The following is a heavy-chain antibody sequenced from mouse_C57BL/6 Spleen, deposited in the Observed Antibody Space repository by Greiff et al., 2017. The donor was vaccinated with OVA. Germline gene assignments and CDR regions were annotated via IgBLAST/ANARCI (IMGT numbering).Heavy chain of an antibody. Sequence: QVQLKESGPELVKPGASVKISCKASGYAFSSSWMNWVKQRPGKGLEWIGRIYPGDGDTNYNGKFKGKATLTADKSSSTAYMQLSSLTSEDSAVYFCARFSMVTAHYWGQGTLVTVSA. J-gene: IGHJ3*01. V-gene: IGHV1-82*01. CDR3: ARFSMVTAHY. CDR1: GYAFSSSW. CDR2: IYPGDGDT. D-gene: IGHD2-2*01.